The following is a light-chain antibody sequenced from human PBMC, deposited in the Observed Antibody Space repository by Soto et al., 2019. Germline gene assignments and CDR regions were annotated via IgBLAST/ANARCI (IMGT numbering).Light chain of an antibody. CDR2: DAS. CDR1: QSVSSY. J-gene: IGKJ4*01. Sequence: EIVFTQSAATLSLSTGERATLSCRASQSVSSYLAWYQQKPGQAPRLLSYDASNRATGIPARFSGSGSGTDFTLTISRLEPEDFAVYYCQQYGSSPLTLAGGTMVAIK. CDR3: QQYGSSPLT. V-gene: IGKV3-20*01.